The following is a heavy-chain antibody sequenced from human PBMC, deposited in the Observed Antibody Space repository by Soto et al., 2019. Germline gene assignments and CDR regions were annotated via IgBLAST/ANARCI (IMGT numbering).Heavy chain of an antibody. D-gene: IGHD2-2*01. CDR3: AKGYCTTTICDPWFDP. J-gene: IGHJ5*02. V-gene: IGHV5-51*01. CDR1: GYSFTSYW. CDR2: IYPGDSDT. Sequence: GESLKISCTGVGYSFTSYWIGWVRQMPGKGLEWMGIIYPGDSDTRYSPSFQGQVTISADKSITTAYLQWSSLKASDTAMYYCAKGYCTTTICDPWFDPWGQGTLVTVSS.